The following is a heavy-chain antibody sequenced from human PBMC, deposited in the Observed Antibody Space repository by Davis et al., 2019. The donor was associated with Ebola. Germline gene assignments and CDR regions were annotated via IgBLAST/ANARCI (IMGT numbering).Heavy chain of an antibody. Sequence: PSETLSLTCTVSGGSVSSGSYYWSWIRQPPGKGLEWIGYIYYSGSTNYNPSLKSRVTISVDTSKNQFSLKLSSVTAADTAVYYCALDLLGYCSSTSCSPHGIADWGQGTLVTVSS. J-gene: IGHJ4*02. CDR3: ALDLLGYCSSTSCSPHGIAD. CDR2: IYYSGST. D-gene: IGHD2-2*01. CDR1: GGSVSSGSYY. V-gene: IGHV4-61*01.